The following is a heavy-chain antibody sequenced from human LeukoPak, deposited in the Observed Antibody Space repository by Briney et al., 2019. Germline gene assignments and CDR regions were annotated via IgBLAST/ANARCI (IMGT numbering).Heavy chain of an antibody. CDR1: GYRFTSYW. Sequence: GESLKISCKGSGYRFTSYWIGWVRQIPGKGLEWMAIIYPADSDIRYSPSFQGQVTISADKSISTAYQQWSSLKASDTAMYYCARSLTAAAGDYWGQGTLVTVSS. D-gene: IGHD6-25*01. J-gene: IGHJ4*02. CDR3: ARSLTAAAGDY. V-gene: IGHV5-51*01. CDR2: IYPADSDI.